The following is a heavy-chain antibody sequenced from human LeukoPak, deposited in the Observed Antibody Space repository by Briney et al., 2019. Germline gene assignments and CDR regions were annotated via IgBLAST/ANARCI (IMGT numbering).Heavy chain of an antibody. CDR3: ARDTGGLVPAAMLDP. V-gene: IGHV1-69*13. D-gene: IGHD2-2*01. J-gene: IGHJ5*02. CDR1: GGTFSSYA. Sequence: SVKVSCKASGGTFSSYAISWARQAPGQGLEWMGGIIPIFGTANYAQKFQGRVTITADESTSTAYMELSGLRSEDTAVYYCARDTGGLVPAAMLDPWGRGTLVTVSS. CDR2: IIPIFGTA.